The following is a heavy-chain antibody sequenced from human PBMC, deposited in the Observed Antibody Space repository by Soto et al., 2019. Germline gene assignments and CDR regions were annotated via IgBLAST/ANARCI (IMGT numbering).Heavy chain of an antibody. CDR2: ISYDGSNK. J-gene: IGHJ4*02. CDR3: ARDGAHYDFWSGYPFY. CDR1: GFTFSSYA. D-gene: IGHD3-3*01. V-gene: IGHV3-30-3*01. Sequence: QVQLVESGGGVVQPGRSLRLSCAASGFTFSSYAMHWVRQAPGKGPEWVAVISYDGSNKYYADSVKGRFTISRDNSKNTLYLQMNSLRAEDTAVYYCARDGAHYDFWSGYPFYWGQGTLVTVSS.